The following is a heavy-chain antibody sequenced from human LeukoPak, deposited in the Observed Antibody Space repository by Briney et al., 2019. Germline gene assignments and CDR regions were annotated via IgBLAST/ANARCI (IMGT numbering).Heavy chain of an antibody. V-gene: IGHV3-7*01. J-gene: IGHJ5*02. CDR1: GFTFSSYG. Sequence: GGSLRLSCAASGFTFSSYGMHWVRQAPGKGLEWVANINQDASERHYADSVEGRFVISRDNDKNSLSLQMNSPRVEDTAVYYCARADSYSWYGSWGQGTLVTVSS. CDR2: INQDASER. D-gene: IGHD5-12*01. CDR3: ARADSYSWYGS.